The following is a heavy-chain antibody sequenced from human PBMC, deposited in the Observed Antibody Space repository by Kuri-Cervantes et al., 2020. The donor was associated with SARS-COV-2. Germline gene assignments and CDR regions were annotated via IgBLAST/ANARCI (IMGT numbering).Heavy chain of an antibody. D-gene: IGHD3-3*01. CDR2: MTGSGSYI. CDR1: GFTFKSYT. CDR3: ARDGSITIFGVVRWYAFDI. J-gene: IGHJ3*02. V-gene: IGHV3-21*01. Sequence: GGSLRLSCAASGFTFKSYTMNWVRQAPGKALQWISSMTGSGSYIYYADSVRGRFTISRDDAKNSLYLQMNSLRAEDTAVYYCARDGSITIFGVVRWYAFDIWGQGTMVTVSS.